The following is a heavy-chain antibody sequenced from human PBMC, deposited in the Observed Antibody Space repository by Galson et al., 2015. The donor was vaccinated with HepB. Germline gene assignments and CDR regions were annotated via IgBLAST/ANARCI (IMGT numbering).Heavy chain of an antibody. V-gene: IGHV3-21*01. CDR3: ASLTHDSSGYYYY. Sequence: SLRLSCAASGFTFSSYSMNWVRQAPGKGLEWVSSISSSSSYIYYADSVKGRFTISRDNAKNSLYLQMNSLRAEDTAVYYCASLTHDSSGYYYYWGQGTLVTVSS. J-gene: IGHJ4*02. CDR1: GFTFSSYS. D-gene: IGHD3-22*01. CDR2: ISSSSSYI.